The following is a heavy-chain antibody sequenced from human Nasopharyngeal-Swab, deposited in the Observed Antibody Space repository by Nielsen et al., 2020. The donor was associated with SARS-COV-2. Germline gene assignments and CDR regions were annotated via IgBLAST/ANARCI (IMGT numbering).Heavy chain of an antibody. Sequence: GGSLRLSCAASGLTFSKFYMSWVRQAAGKGLEWVANIKQDGSGSYYVDSVKGRFTISRDDANNSLYLQMNSLRAGDTGVYYCARDLRAGSLWRDLTRYYYYGMDVWGQGTTVTVSS. CDR2: IKQDGSGS. CDR1: GLTFSKFY. D-gene: IGHD2-21*01. V-gene: IGHV3-7*01. CDR3: ARDLRAGSLWRDLTRYYYYGMDV. J-gene: IGHJ6*02.